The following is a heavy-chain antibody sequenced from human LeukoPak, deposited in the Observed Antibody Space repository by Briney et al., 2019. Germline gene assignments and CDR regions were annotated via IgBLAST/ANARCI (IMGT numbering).Heavy chain of an antibody. D-gene: IGHD6-13*01. Sequence: GGSLRLSCAASGFSFSSYGMSWVRQAPGKGLEWVSAIGGSGDKTYYADSVKGRFTISRDNSKNTLYLQMNSLRAEGTAIYYCTKAPAGPEYSSSWRFGYNWFDPWGQGTLVTVSS. CDR1: GFSFSSYG. CDR3: TKAPAGPEYSSSWRFGYNWFDP. J-gene: IGHJ5*02. CDR2: IGGSGDKT. V-gene: IGHV3-23*01.